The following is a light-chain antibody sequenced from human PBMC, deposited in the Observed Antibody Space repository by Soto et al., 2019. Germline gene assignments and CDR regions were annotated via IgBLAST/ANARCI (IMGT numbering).Light chain of an antibody. CDR1: LSISEW. CDR2: DVS. V-gene: IGKV1-5*01. CDR3: QQSDYYSPWT. Sequence: DMQLTQSPPALSASVGERVTITCRASLSISEWLAWYQQKPGEVPRLLIYDVSNLATGVPARFSGRGSGTEFTLTIDSLQPDDFATYYCQQSDYYSPWTFGPGTKVEVK. J-gene: IGKJ1*01.